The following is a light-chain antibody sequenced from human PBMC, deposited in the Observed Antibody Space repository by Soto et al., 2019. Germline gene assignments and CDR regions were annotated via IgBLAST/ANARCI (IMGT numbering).Light chain of an antibody. CDR2: KNN. CDR3: AVWDDSLRGV. Sequence: QSVLLQPPSASGSPGPKVTISCSGSSSNIGSNSVYWYQQLPGTAPTLLIYKNNQRPSGVPDRFSGSKSGASASLAISGLRSEDEADYYCAVWDDSLRGVFGGGTKLTV. CDR1: SSNIGSNS. V-gene: IGLV1-47*01. J-gene: IGLJ3*02.